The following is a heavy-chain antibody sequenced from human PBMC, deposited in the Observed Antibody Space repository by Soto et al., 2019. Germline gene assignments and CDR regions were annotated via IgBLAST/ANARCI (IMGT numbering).Heavy chain of an antibody. D-gene: IGHD3-10*01. J-gene: IGHJ4*02. V-gene: IGHV3-74*01. Sequence: EVQLVESGGGFVQPGGSLRLSCAASGFTFSSYWIHWVRQAPGKGLVWVSRINSDGGTTNYADSLKGRFTISRDNAKNTLCLQMNSLRAEDTAVYYCARGQSGSYSFDFWGQGTLVTVSS. CDR3: ARGQSGSYSFDF. CDR1: GFTFSSYW. CDR2: INSDGGTT.